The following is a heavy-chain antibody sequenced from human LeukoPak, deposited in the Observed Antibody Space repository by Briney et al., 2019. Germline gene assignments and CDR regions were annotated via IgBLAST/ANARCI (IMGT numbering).Heavy chain of an antibody. CDR1: GGSISSGGYS. J-gene: IGHJ4*02. Sequence: SETPSLTCAVSGGSISSGGYSWSWIRQPPGQGLEWIGYIYHSGTTYYNPSLKSRVTISVDRSKNQFSLRLSSVTAADTAVYYCARATSGYSSSWYFDYWGQGTLVTVSS. CDR2: IYHSGTT. CDR3: ARATSGYSSSWYFDY. V-gene: IGHV4-30-2*01. D-gene: IGHD6-13*01.